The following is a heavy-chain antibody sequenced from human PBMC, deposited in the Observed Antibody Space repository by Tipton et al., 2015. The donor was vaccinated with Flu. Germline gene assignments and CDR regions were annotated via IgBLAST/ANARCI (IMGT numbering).Heavy chain of an antibody. Sequence: GLVKPSETLSLTCSVSGGSIRSHYWSWIRQPPGKGLEWIGYISHSGTTSYNPFLKSRLTLSLDTSKNQFSLGLSSVTAADTALYFCARQLCASVTCYGDDAYDVWGQGKKVIVSS. J-gene: IGHJ3*01. CDR2: ISHSGTT. V-gene: IGHV4-59*11. D-gene: IGHD2-2*01. CDR3: ARQLCASVTCYGDDAYDV. CDR1: GGSIRSHY.